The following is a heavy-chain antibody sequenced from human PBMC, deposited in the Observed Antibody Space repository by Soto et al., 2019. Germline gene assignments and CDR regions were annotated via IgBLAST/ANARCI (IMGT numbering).Heavy chain of an antibody. CDR3: ARHPSSSWYYFDY. V-gene: IGHV1-2*02. J-gene: IGHJ4*02. CDR1: GYTXSGYY. Sequence: SXKVSFKASGYTXSGYYMHLVRQAPGQGLEWMGWINPNSGGTNYAQKFQGRVTMTRDTSISTAYMELSRLRSDDTAVYYCARHPSSSWYYFDYWGQGTLGTVSS. CDR2: INPNSGGT. D-gene: IGHD6-13*01.